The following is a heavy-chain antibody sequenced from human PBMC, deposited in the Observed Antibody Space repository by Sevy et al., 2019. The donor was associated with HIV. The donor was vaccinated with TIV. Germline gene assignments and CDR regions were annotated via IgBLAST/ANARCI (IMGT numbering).Heavy chain of an antibody. CDR1: GFTFSSYS. J-gene: IGHJ4*02. CDR3: ARDGYYYDSSGSDY. D-gene: IGHD3-22*01. Sequence: GGSLRLSCAASGFTFSSYSMNWVRQAPGKGLEWVSSISSSSSYIYYADSVKGRFPISRDNAKNSLYLQMNSLRAEDTAVYYCARDGYYYDSSGSDYWGQGTLVTVSS. CDR2: ISSSSSYI. V-gene: IGHV3-21*01.